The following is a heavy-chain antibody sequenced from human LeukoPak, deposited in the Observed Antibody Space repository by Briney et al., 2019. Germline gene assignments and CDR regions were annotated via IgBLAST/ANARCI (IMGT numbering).Heavy chain of an antibody. V-gene: IGHV4-59*01. CDR1: GGSISSYY. J-gene: IGHJ6*02. CDR2: IYYSGST. Sequence: SETLSLTCTVSGGSISSYYWSWIRQPPGKGLEWIGYIYYSGSTNFHPSLKSRVTISVDTSKNQFSLKLSSVTAADTAVYYCARDLNGMDVWGQGTTVTVSS. CDR3: ARDLNGMDV.